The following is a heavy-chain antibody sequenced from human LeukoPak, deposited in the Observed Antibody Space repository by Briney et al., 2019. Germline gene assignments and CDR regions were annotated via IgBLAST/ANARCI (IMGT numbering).Heavy chain of an antibody. CDR2: INHSGST. CDR1: GGSFSGYY. Sequence: SETLSLTCAVYGGSFSGYYWSWIRQPPGKGLEWIGEINHSGSTNYNPSLKSRVTISVDTSKNQFSLKLSSVTAADTAVYYCARGKGYKVVPAANYYYYMDVWGKGTTVTVSS. J-gene: IGHJ6*03. CDR3: ARGKGYKVVPAANYYYYMDV. V-gene: IGHV4-34*01. D-gene: IGHD2-2*01.